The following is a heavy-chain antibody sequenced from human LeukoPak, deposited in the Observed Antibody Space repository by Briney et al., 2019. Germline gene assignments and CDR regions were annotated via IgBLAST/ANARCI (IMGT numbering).Heavy chain of an antibody. Sequence: GGSLRLSCAASGFTFSSYSMNWVRQAPGKGLEWVSYISSSSSTIYYADSVKGRFTISRDNAKNSLYLQMNSLRAEDTAAYHCARGADYYGSGIKEVPSYWGQGTLVTVSS. J-gene: IGHJ4*02. CDR1: GFTFSSYS. D-gene: IGHD3-10*01. CDR2: ISSSSSTI. CDR3: ARGADYYGSGIKEVPSY. V-gene: IGHV3-48*04.